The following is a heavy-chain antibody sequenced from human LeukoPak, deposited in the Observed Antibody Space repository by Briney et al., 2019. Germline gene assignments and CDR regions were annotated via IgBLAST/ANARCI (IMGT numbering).Heavy chain of an antibody. J-gene: IGHJ6*03. CDR2: INWNGGST. CDR1: GFTFDDYG. D-gene: IGHD4-17*01. V-gene: IGHV3-20*01. CDR3: ARDVSHTVWGYYYYYMDV. Sequence: GGSLRLSCAASGFTFDDYGMSWVRQAPGKGLEWVSGINWNGGSTGYADSVKGRFTISRDNAKNSLYLQMNSLRAEDTALYHCARDVSHTVWGYYYYYMDVWGKGTTVTVSS.